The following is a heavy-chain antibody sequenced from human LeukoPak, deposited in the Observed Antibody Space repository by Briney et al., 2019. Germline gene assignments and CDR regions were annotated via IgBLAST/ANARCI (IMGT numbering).Heavy chain of an antibody. V-gene: IGHV3-74*01. CDR2: INTDGRST. CDR1: GFTFSSYW. Sequence: GGSLRLSCAASGFTFSSYWMHWVRQAPGKGLVWVSGINTDGRSTSYADSVKGRFTISRDNAKNTLYLQMNSLRAEDTAVYYCYGANAEHWGQGTLVSVSS. CDR3: YGANAEH. D-gene: IGHD4-23*01. J-gene: IGHJ1*01.